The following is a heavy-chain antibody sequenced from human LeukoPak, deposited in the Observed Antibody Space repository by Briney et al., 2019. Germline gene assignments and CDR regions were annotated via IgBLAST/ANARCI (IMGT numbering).Heavy chain of an antibody. J-gene: IGHJ3*02. D-gene: IGHD7-27*01. CDR3: ARGLTGGYDAFDI. V-gene: IGHV1-69*05. Sequence: SVKVSCKASGGTFSSYAISWVRQAPGQGLEWMGGIIPIFGTANYAQKFQGRVTITTDESTSTAYMELSSLRSEDTAVYYCARGLTGGYDAFDIWGQGTMVTVSP. CDR2: IIPIFGTA. CDR1: GGTFSSYA.